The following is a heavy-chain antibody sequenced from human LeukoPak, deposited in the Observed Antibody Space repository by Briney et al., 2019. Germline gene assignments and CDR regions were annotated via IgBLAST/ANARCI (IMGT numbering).Heavy chain of an antibody. D-gene: IGHD3-3*01. CDR3: ARDSAEVDYDFWSGYYKKRPIDY. V-gene: IGHV1-18*01. Sequence: GASVKVSCKASGYTFTSYGISWVRQAPGQGLEWMGWISAYNGNTNYAQKLQGRVTMTTDTSTSTAYMELRSLRSDDTAVYYCARDSAEVDYDFWSGYYKKRPIDYWGQGTLVTVSS. CDR2: ISAYNGNT. CDR1: GYTFTSYG. J-gene: IGHJ4*02.